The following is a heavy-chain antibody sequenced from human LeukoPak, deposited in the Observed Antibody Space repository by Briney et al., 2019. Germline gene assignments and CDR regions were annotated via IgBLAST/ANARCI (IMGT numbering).Heavy chain of an antibody. V-gene: IGHV6-1*01. D-gene: IGHD5-18*01. CDR2: TYYRSKWYN. J-gene: IGHJ4*02. CDR3: ARGVDTPLKRGFDY. Sequence: RSQTLSLTCAISGDTVSSNSAAWNWIRQSPSRGLEWLGRTYYRSKWYNEYAASVRSRISVKPDTSKNQFSLQLNSVTPEDTAVYYCARGVDTPLKRGFDYWGQGTLVTVSS. CDR1: GDTVSSNSAA.